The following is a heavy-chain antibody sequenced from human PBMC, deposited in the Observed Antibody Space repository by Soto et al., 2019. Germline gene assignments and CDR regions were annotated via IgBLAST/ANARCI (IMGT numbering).Heavy chain of an antibody. CDR1: GYNFTSYW. D-gene: IGHD6-13*01. J-gene: IGHJ6*02. CDR3: ARHVSFDTGYSSRWYYYGMDI. CDR2: IERIHSYN. Sequence: QCLQRSCNGCGYNFTSYWSRWVRRMRRKGPERLERIERIHSYNNYSPSIQTHVTISADKSISTAYPQWSSLKASDTDMHYCARHVSFDTGYSSRWYYYGMDIWGQGTTVTVSS. V-gene: IGHV5-10-1*01.